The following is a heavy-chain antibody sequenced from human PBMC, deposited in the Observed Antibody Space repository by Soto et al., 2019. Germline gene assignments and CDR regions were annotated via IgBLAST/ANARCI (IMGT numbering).Heavy chain of an antibody. D-gene: IGHD6-19*01. CDR2: MNPNSGNT. J-gene: IGHJ4*02. V-gene: IGHV1-8*01. CDR3: VTSRVSIAVAGETEYYFDY. CDR1: GYTFTSYD. Sequence: ASVKVSCKASGYTFTSYDINWVRQATGQGLEWMGWMNPNSGNTGYAQKFQGRVTMTRNTSISTAYMELSSLRSEDTAVYYCVTSRVSIAVAGETEYYFDYWGQGTLVTVS.